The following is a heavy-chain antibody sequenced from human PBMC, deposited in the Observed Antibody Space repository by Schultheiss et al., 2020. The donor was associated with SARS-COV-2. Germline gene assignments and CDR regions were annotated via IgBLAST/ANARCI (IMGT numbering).Heavy chain of an antibody. Sequence: ASVKVSCKASGYTFTSYAMNWVRQAPGQGLEWMGWIHTSFGSPTYAQGFTGRFVFSLDTSVSTANLQISSLKAEDTAVYYCARDYGSGSYYGDNWFDPWGQGTLVTVSS. CDR2: IHTSFGSP. CDR3: ARDYGSGSYYGDNWFDP. J-gene: IGHJ5*02. CDR1: GYTFTSYA. V-gene: IGHV7-4-1*02. D-gene: IGHD3-10*01.